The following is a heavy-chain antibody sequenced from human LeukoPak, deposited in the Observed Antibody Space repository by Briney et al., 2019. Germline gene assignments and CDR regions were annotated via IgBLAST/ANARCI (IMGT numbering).Heavy chain of an antibody. CDR3: ATGPLDWGRGYFDY. V-gene: IGHV5-51*01. J-gene: IGHJ4*02. CDR2: IYPGDSDT. CDR1: GDTFSTHW. D-gene: IGHD3/OR15-3a*01. Sequence: GESLKISCKGSGDTFSTHWIAWVRQKPGRGLEWMGTIYPGDSDTRYSPPFQGQVTISADKSISTAYLQWSSLKASDTAMYYCATGPLDWGRGYFDYWGQGTLVTVSS.